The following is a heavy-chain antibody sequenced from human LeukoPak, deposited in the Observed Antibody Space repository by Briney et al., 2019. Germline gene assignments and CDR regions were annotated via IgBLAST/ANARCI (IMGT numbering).Heavy chain of an antibody. J-gene: IGHJ4*02. Sequence: ASVTVSFKASGYTFTSYDINWVRQATGQGRAGMGWMNPNRGNTGYPKKFQGRVTMTRKTSINQAYMALSSLRSEDTAVDYCARAVSSGYYRDFDDWGQGTPVTASS. D-gene: IGHD3-22*01. CDR3: ARAVSSGYYRDFDD. CDR1: GYTFTSYD. V-gene: IGHV1-8*01. CDR2: MNPNRGNT.